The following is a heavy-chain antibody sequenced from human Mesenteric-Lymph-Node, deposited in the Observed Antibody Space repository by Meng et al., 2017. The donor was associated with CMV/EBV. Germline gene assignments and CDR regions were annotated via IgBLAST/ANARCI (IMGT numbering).Heavy chain of an antibody. Sequence: ESLKISCEASGFTVSSNHMAWVRQAPGKGLEWVGHIKSKVDGGTPDYAAPVKGRFSISRDDSKNMLYLQMNSLKTEDTAVYYCTTGPKGWNPDFWGQGTLVTVSS. CDR1: GFTVSSNH. J-gene: IGHJ4*02. CDR3: TTGPKGWNPDF. D-gene: IGHD1-1*01. CDR2: IKSKVDGGTP. V-gene: IGHV3-15*01.